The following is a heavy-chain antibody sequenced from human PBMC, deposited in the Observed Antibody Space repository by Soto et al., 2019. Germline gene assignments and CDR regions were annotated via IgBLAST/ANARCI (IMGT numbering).Heavy chain of an antibody. V-gene: IGHV1-69*13. CDR1: GGTFSSYA. D-gene: IGHD3-16*02. CDR3: ARSIIDAYYFDY. Sequence: SVKVSCKASGGTFSSYAISWVRQAPGQGLEWMGGIIPIFGTANYAQKFQGRVTITADESTSTAYMELSSLRSEDTAVYYCARSIIDAYYFDYWGQGXLVTVYS. J-gene: IGHJ4*02. CDR2: IIPIFGTA.